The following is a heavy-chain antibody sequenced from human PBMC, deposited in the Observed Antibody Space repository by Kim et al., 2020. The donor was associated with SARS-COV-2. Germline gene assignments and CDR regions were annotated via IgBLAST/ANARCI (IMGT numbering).Heavy chain of an antibody. V-gene: IGHV4-4*07. Sequence: SETLSLTCTVSGGSISGYYWSWIRQPAGKGLEWIGRIYPSGSTNCNPSLKSRVTMSLDTSKNQFSLNLSSVTAADTAVYFCARDGGYHLYYFDYWGQGTL. D-gene: IGHD3-16*02. J-gene: IGHJ4*02. CDR3: ARDGGYHLYYFDY. CDR2: IYPSGST. CDR1: GGSISGYY.